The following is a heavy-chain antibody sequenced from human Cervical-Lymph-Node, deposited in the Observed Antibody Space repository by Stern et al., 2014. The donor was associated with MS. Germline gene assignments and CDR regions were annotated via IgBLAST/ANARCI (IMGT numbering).Heavy chain of an antibody. D-gene: IGHD5/OR15-5a*01. CDR2: IKIKTDGGTT. Sequence: EVQLVESGGGLVKPGGSLRLSCAASGFTFSNAWMNWVRQAPGKGLEWVGRIKIKTDGGTTDYASPVKGRFTISRDDSKNTLYLQMNRLKTEDTAVYYCTTSTYWGQGTLVTVSS. J-gene: IGHJ4*02. CDR3: TTSTY. CDR1: GFTFSNAW. V-gene: IGHV3-15*01.